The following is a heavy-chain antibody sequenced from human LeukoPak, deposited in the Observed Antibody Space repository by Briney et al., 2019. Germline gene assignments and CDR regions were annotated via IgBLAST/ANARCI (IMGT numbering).Heavy chain of an antibody. CDR2: IYPGDSDT. CDR1: GYNFTSYW. CDR3: ASHTAMAIPPAW. V-gene: IGHV5-51*01. Sequence: PGGALQISGKGTGYNFTSYWMGGVRQPTGKGVEGMGIIYPGDSDTRYSPSFQGQVTISAANSISTAYLQWSSLKASDTAMYYCASHTAMAIPPAWWGQGTLVTVSS. J-gene: IGHJ4*02. D-gene: IGHD5-18*01.